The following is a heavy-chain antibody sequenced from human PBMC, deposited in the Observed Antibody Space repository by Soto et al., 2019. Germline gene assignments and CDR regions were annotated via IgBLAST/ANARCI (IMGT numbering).Heavy chain of an antibody. D-gene: IGHD3-10*01. Sequence: GGSLRLSCAASGFTFSSYSMNWVRQAPGKGLEWVSYISSSSRTIYYADEVKGRFTISRGNANNSLYLQMNSLRAEDTAVYYCARSQPNEDGSGSLTYDYWGQGTLVTVSS. CDR1: GFTFSSYS. J-gene: IGHJ4*02. CDR2: ISSSSRTI. V-gene: IGHV3-48*01. CDR3: ARSQPNEDGSGSLTYDY.